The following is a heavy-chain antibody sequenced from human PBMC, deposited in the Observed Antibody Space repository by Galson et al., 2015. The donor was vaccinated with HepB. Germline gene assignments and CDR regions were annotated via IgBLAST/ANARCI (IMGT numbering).Heavy chain of an antibody. CDR1: GYTFTSYN. CDR3: ARGLFPWNDYYFGH. D-gene: IGHD1-1*01. Sequence: SVKVSCKASGYTFTSYNINWLRQAPGQRLEWMGWISPQNGNTNYAQRFRDRVTMLTNTSTTTVYMELRSLTSDDTAMYFCARGLFPWNDYYFGHWGQGTPVTVSS. J-gene: IGHJ4*02. V-gene: IGHV1-18*04. CDR2: ISPQNGNT.